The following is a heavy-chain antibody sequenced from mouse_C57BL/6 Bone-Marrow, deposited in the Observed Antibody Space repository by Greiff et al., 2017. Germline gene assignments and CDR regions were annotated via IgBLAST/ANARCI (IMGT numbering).Heavy chain of an antibody. CDR3: ATVVATPGFAY. V-gene: IGHV2-5*01. Sequence: VQLQESGPGLVQPSQSLSITCTVSGFSLTSYGVHWVRQSPGKGLEWLGVIWRGGSTDYNAAFMSRLNITKDNSKSQVFFKMNSLQADDTAIYYCATVVATPGFAYWGQGTLVTVSA. J-gene: IGHJ3*01. CDR2: IWRGGST. D-gene: IGHD1-1*01. CDR1: GFSLTSYG.